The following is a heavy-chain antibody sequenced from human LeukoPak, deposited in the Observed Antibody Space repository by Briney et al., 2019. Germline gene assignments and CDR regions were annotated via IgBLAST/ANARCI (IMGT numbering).Heavy chain of an antibody. V-gene: IGHV6-1*01. CDR3: AGDLVSGYYDSSGYYS. CDR2: TYYRSKWYN. D-gene: IGHD3-22*01. J-gene: IGHJ4*02. CDR1: GDSVSSNSAA. Sequence: SQTLSLTCAISGDSVSSNSAAWNWIRQSPSRGLEWLGRTYYRSKWYNDYAVSVKSRITINPDTSKNQFSLQLNSVTPEDTAVYCCAGDLVSGYYDSSGYYSWGQGTLVTVSS.